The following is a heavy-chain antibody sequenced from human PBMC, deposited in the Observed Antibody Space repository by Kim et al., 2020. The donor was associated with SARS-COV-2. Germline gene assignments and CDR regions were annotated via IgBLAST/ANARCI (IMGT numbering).Heavy chain of an antibody. V-gene: IGHV3-30-3*01. CDR3: ARQYCSSTSCYHYYYYGMDV. Sequence: GGSLRLSCAASGFTFSSYAMHWVRQAPGKGLEWAAVISYDGSNKYYADSVKGRFTISRDNSKNTLYLQMNSLRAEDMAVYYCARQYCSSTSCYHYYYYGMDVWGQGTTVTVSS. J-gene: IGHJ6*02. CDR2: ISYDGSNK. D-gene: IGHD2-2*01. CDR1: GFTFSSYA.